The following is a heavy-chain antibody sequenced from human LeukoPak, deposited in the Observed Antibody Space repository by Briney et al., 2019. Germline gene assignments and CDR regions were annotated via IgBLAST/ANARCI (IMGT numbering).Heavy chain of an antibody. D-gene: IGHD3-3*01. CDR3: ARDRLRFLSYGMDV. CDR1: GGSFSSYY. J-gene: IGHJ6*02. Sequence: SETPSLTCAVYGGSFSSYYWSWIRHPPGKGLEWIGEINHSGSTNYNPSLKSRVTISVDTSKNQFSLKVNSVAAADTGVYYCARDRLRFLSYGMDVWGRGTTVTVSS. V-gene: IGHV4-34*01. CDR2: INHSGST.